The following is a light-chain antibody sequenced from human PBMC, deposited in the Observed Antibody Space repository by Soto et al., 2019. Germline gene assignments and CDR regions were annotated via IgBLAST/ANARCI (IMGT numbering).Light chain of an antibody. V-gene: IGKV4-1*01. CDR2: WAF. J-gene: IGKJ2*01. CDR3: QQYYSTPPYT. Sequence: IVLTQFQDSLVGSLGGRATINSKSSRSVFYVSNITTYLAWSRQKPGRPPKRPIYWAFIRESGVPDRISGSGSGTDFTLTISSLQAEDVAVYYCQQYYSTPPYTFGQGTKLEIK. CDR1: RSVFYVSNITTY.